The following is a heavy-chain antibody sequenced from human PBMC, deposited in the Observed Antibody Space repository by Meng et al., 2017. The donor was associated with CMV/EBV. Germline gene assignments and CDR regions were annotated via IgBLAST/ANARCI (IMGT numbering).Heavy chain of an antibody. CDR1: GFTFGDYA. V-gene: IGHV3-49*04. CDR2: IRSKVYGGTT. Sequence: GGSLRLSCTASGFTFGDYAMSWVRQAPGKGLEWVGFIRSKVYGGTTEYAASVKGGFTISRDDSKSIAYLQMNSLKTEDTAVYYCTQPDSGSYYNPYYYYGMDVWGQGTTVTVSS. D-gene: IGHD3-10*01. CDR3: TQPDSGSYYNPYYYYGMDV. J-gene: IGHJ6*02.